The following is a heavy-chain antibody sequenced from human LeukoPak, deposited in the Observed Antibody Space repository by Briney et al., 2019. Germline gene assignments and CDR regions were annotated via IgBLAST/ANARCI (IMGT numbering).Heavy chain of an antibody. J-gene: IGHJ6*02. CDR1: GYTFTSCG. Sequence: ASVKVSCKASGYTFTSCGMHWVRQAPGQSLEWMGWINAGNGNRKYSQKFQSRVTITRDTSASTAYMELSSLRSEDTAVYYCAREDSDWTPWYYGMDVWGQGTKVTVYS. D-gene: IGHD3-9*01. CDR3: AREDSDWTPWYYGMDV. V-gene: IGHV1-3*01. CDR2: INAGNGNR.